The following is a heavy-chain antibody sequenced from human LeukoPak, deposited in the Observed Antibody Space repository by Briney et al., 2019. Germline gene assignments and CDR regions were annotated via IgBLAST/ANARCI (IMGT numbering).Heavy chain of an antibody. J-gene: IGHJ4*02. Sequence: GGSLRLSCAASGFTFSSYVMSWVRQAPGKGLEWVSIINTNGRTTYYADSVKGRLTISRDNSKNTLYLQMNSLRAEDTAVYYCAKHPESGNFDYWGRGTLVTVSS. V-gene: IGHV3-23*05. CDR1: GFTFSSYV. CDR2: INTNGRTT. CDR3: AKHPESGNFDY. D-gene: IGHD1-14*01.